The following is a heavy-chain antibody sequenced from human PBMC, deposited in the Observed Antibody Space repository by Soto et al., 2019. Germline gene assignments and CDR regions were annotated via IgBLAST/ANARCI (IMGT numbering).Heavy chain of an antibody. D-gene: IGHD6-19*01. CDR2: IKHSGSS. V-gene: IGHV4-34*01. CDR1: AGSFSHYY. Sequence: KPSETLSLTCAVYAGSFSHYYWNWIRQSPGKGLEWIGKIKHSGSSNYNPSLRGRVTLSVDTSTNQVSLKLASVTAADTAVYYCARDREAGYNFYYGMDVWGQGTTVTVSS. CDR3: ARDREAGYNFYYGMDV. J-gene: IGHJ6*02.